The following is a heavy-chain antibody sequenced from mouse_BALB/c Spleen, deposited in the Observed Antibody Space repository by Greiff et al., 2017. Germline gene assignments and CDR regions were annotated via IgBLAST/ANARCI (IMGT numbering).Heavy chain of an antibody. J-gene: IGHJ2*01. CDR2: IDPSDSET. Sequence: VQLQQSGPQLVRPGASVKISCKASGYSFTSYWMHWVKQRPGQGLEWIGMIDPSDSETRLNQKFKDKATLTVDKSSSTAYMQLSSPTSEDSAVYYCARSPIHYYGYLDYWGQGTTLTVSS. CDR1: GYSFTSYW. CDR3: ARSPIHYYGYLDY. V-gene: IGHV1S126*01. D-gene: IGHD1-2*01.